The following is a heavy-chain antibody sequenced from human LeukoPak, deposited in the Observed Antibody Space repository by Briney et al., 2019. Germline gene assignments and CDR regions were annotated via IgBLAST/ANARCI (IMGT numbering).Heavy chain of an antibody. CDR1: GGSISSNY. CDR2: IYNSGST. CDR3: ARLARDSSGYDRFDY. Sequence: SETLSLTCTVSGGSISSNYWSWNRQPPGRGLEWIGYIYNSGSTNYNPSLKSRVTMSVDTSKNQVSLKLSSVTAADTAVYYCARLARDSSGYDRFDYWGQGTLVTVSS. V-gene: IGHV4-59*01. J-gene: IGHJ4*02. D-gene: IGHD3-22*01.